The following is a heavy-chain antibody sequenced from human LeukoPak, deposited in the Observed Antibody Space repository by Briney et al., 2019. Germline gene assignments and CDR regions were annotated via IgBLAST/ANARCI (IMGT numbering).Heavy chain of an antibody. CDR2: IYHSGST. D-gene: IGHD2-2*01. CDR1: GGSISSYY. V-gene: IGHV4-59*12. J-gene: IGHJ6*04. Sequence: SETLSLTCTVSGGSISSYYWSWIRQPPGKGLEWIGYIYHSGSTYYNPSLKSRVTISVDRSKNQFSLKLSSVTAADTAVYYCAIQDCSSTSCQDVWGKGTTVTVSS. CDR3: AIQDCSSTSCQDV.